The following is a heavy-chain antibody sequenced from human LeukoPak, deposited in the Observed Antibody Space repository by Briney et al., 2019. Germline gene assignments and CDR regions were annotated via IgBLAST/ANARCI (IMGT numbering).Heavy chain of an antibody. CDR2: IYYSGST. CDR1: GGSISSYY. J-gene: IGHJ4*02. Sequence: PSETLSLTCTVSGGSISSYYWSWIRQPPGKGLEWFGYIYYSGSTNYNPSLKSRVTISVDTSKNQFSLKLSSVTAADTAVYYCARELELGYWGQGTLVTVSS. D-gene: IGHD1-7*01. V-gene: IGHV4-59*01. CDR3: ARELELGY.